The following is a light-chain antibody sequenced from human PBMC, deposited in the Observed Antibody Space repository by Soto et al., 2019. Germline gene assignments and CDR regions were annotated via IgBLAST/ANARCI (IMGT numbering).Light chain of an antibody. CDR1: QTVERW. V-gene: IGKV1-5*01. CDR3: QQYKDYVWT. J-gene: IGKJ1*01. Sequence: DIQMTQSPSTLPASVGDRVTISCRASQTVERWLAWYQQKPGKAPKLLISDVSSLERGVPSRFSGSGSATKFTLTISGLQSDDFATYYCQQYKDYVWTFGQGTKVDIK. CDR2: DVS.